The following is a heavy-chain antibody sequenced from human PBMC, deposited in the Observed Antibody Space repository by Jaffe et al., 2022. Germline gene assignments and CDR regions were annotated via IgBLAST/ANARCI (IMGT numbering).Heavy chain of an antibody. Sequence: EVQLVESGGGLVQPGRSLRLSCAASGFTFDDYAMHWVRQAPGKGLEWVSGISWNSGSIGYADSVKGRFTISRDNAKNSLYLQMNSLRAEDTALYYCAKDRTNNWVYYYYMDVWGKGTTVTVSS. CDR3: AKDRTNNWVYYYYMDV. D-gene: IGHD3-16*01. V-gene: IGHV3-9*01. CDR2: ISWNSGSI. J-gene: IGHJ6*03. CDR1: GFTFDDYA.